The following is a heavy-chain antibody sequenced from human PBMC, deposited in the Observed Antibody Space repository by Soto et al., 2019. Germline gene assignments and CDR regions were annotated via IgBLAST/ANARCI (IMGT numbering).Heavy chain of an antibody. D-gene: IGHD3-22*01. V-gene: IGHV1-24*01. Sequence: GASVKVSCKVSGYTLTELSMHWVRQAPGKGLEWMGGFDPEDGETIYAQKFQGRVTMTEDTSTDTAYMELSSLRSEDTAVYYCATFYYYDSSGYAPVDYWGQGTLVTVSS. CDR2: FDPEDGET. J-gene: IGHJ4*02. CDR1: GYTLTELS. CDR3: ATFYYYDSSGYAPVDY.